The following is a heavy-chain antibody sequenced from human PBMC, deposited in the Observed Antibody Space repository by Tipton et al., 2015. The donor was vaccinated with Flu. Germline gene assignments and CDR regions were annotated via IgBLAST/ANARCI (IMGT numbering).Heavy chain of an antibody. CDR2: IYYSGST. V-gene: IGHV4-59*01. CDR1: GGSISSYY. Sequence: TLSLTCTVSGGSISSYYWSWIRQPPGKGLEWIGYIYYSGSTNYNPSLKSRVTISLDTSKNQFSLRVNSVTAADTAVYYCATSGLRDPRGSFDVWGQGTLVTVSS. J-gene: IGHJ4*02. D-gene: IGHD2-21*01. CDR3: ATSGLRDPRGSFDV.